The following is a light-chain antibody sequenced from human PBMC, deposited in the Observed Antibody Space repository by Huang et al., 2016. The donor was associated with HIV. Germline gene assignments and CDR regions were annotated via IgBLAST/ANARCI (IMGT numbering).Light chain of an antibody. CDR2: DAS. CDR1: QSVSSY. Sequence: EIVLTQSPATLSLSPGERATLSCRASQSVSSYLAWYQQKPGQAPRRLIYDASNMATGIPARFSGSGSGTDFTLTISSLEPEDFAVYYCQQRSNWPPAFGQGTRLEIK. V-gene: IGKV3-11*01. CDR3: QQRSNWPPA. J-gene: IGKJ5*01.